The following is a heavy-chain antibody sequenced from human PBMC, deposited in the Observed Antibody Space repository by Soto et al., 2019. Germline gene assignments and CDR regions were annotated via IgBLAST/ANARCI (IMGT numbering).Heavy chain of an antibody. CDR3: ARVALSGGGWLDP. CDR1: GNTFTRFD. V-gene: IGHV1-46*01. CDR2: INPRSGDT. D-gene: IGHD1-26*01. Sequence: ASVKVSCKASGNTFTRFDIHWVRQAPGQGLEWMGIINPRSGDTTYAQKFQGRITATRDTSTNTVYMELTSLRNEDTAVYYCARVALSGGGWLDPWGQGTLVTVSS. J-gene: IGHJ5*02.